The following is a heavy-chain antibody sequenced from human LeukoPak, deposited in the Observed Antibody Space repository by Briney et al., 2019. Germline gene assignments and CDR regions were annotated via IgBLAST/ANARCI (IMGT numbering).Heavy chain of an antibody. CDR2: IYTSGST. CDR3: ATTCRGGSCFDAFDI. Sequence: PSETLSLTCAVSGGSISSYYWSWIRQPAGKGLERIGRIYTSGSTNYNPSLKSRVTMSVDTSKNQFSLKLSSVTAADTAVYYCATTCRGGSCFDAFDIWGQGTMVTVSS. CDR1: GGSISSYY. D-gene: IGHD2-15*01. V-gene: IGHV4-4*07. J-gene: IGHJ3*02.